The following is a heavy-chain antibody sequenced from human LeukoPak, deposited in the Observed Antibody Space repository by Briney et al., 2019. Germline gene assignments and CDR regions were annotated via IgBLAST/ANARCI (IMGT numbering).Heavy chain of an antibody. CDR3: ARGTPVPAANYYYYYMDV. Sequence: GASVKVSCKASGGTFISYAISWVRQAPGQGLEWMGGIIPIFGTANYAQKFQGRVTITADESTSTAYMELSSLRSEDTAVYYCARGTPVPAANYYYYYMDVWGKGTTVTVSS. CDR2: IIPIFGTA. D-gene: IGHD2-2*01. CDR1: GGTFISYA. V-gene: IGHV1-69*13. J-gene: IGHJ6*03.